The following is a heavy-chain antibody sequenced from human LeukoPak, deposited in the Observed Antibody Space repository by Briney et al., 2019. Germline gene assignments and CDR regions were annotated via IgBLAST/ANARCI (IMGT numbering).Heavy chain of an antibody. Sequence: GGSLRLSCAASGFXFSSYGIHWVRQAPGKGLEWVAVIWYDGSNKYYADSVKGRFTISRDNSKNTLYLQMNSLRAEDTAVYYCARDGIFGVVRYYFDYWGQGTLVTVSS. CDR2: IWYDGSNK. CDR3: ARDGIFGVVRYYFDY. J-gene: IGHJ4*02. CDR1: GFXFSSYG. V-gene: IGHV3-33*01. D-gene: IGHD3-3*01.